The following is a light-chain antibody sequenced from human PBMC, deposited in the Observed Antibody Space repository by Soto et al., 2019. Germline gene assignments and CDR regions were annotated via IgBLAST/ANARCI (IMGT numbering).Light chain of an antibody. CDR1: QSFRGL. CDR2: DAY. CDR3: QQHYGTPFT. Sequence: EVVLTQSPVTLSLSPGERATLSCRASQSFRGLLAWYQQKPGQAPRLLIYDAYNRATGIPPRFSGSGSGTDFTLTISSLEPEDSAVYYCQQHYGTPFTFGPGTKVDI. V-gene: IGKV3-11*01. J-gene: IGKJ3*01.